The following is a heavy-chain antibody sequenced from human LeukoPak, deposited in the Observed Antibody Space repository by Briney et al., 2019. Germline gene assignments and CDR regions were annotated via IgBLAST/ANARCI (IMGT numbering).Heavy chain of an antibody. CDR3: ARDRGRNYFYFYGMDV. J-gene: IGHJ6*02. CDR2: ISADNGNT. CDR1: GYSFTNYG. V-gene: IGHV1-18*01. D-gene: IGHD3-10*01. Sequence: ASVKVSCKASGYSFTNYGVSWVRQAPGQGLEWMGWISADNGNTNYAQKLQGRVTMNTDASTSTAYMELRSLRSDDTAVYYCARDRGRNYFYFYGMDVWGQGTTVTVSS.